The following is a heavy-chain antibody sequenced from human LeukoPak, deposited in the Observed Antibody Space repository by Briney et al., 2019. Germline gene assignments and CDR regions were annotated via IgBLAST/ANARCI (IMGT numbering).Heavy chain of an antibody. J-gene: IGHJ5*02. D-gene: IGHD1-26*01. Sequence: SETLSLTCTVSGGSISSYYWSWIRHPPGKGLEWIGCVFHNGSTNYNPSLKSRVTMLIDTSKKQFSLKLTSVTSAATAEYYGERYGGGSREGRFDPWGQGTLVTVSS. CDR2: VFHNGST. V-gene: IGHV4-59*01. CDR3: ERYGGGSREGRFDP. CDR1: GGSISSYY.